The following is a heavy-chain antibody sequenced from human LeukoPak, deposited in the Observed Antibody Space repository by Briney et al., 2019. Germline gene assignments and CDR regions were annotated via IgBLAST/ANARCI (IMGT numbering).Heavy chain of an antibody. CDR1: GFTFSDCS. D-gene: IGHD3-10*01. J-gene: IGHJ4*02. CDR2: ISSHGGST. CDR3: AREVDPTMVGGISKGGLDY. Sequence: GGSQRLSCVASGFTFSDCSMHWVRQSPGKGLQHISAISSHGGSTYYANSVKGRFTVSRDNSRNILYLQMGSLRPEDTAVYYCAREVDPTMVGGISKGGLDYWGQGALVIVSS. V-gene: IGHV3-64*01.